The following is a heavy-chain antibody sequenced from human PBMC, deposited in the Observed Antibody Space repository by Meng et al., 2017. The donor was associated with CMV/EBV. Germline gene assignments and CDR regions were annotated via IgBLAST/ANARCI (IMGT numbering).Heavy chain of an antibody. D-gene: IGHD3-16*01. V-gene: IGHV3-7*01. Sequence: SCKASAFTYINYWMMWVRQAPGKGLEWVANINQDGSDKYYVDSVKGRFTISRDNAEKSLYLQMSSLRAEDTAVYYCASHGGYWGQGTLVTVSS. CDR3: ASHGGY. CDR1: AFTYINYW. J-gene: IGHJ4*02. CDR2: INQDGSDK.